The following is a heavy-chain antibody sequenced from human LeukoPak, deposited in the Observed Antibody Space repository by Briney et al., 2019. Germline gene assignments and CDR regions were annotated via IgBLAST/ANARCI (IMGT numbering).Heavy chain of an antibody. CDR1: GGSISSYY. D-gene: IGHD2-2*01. V-gene: IGHV4-59*08. J-gene: IGHJ4*02. CDR3: ARRLGGTSTGFDY. Sequence: PSETLSLTCTVSGGSISSYYWSWIRQPPGKGLEWIGSIHYSGSTTYNPSLKSRVTISEDTSKNQFSLKLSSVTAADTAVYYCARRLGGTSTGFDYWGQGTLVTVSS. CDR2: IHYSGST.